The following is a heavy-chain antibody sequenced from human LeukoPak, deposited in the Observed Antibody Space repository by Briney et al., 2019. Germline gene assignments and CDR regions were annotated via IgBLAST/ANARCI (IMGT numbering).Heavy chain of an antibody. Sequence: GGSLRLSCAASGFTFSSYSMNWVRHAPGERLEWVSSISTTSDYIYYADSLKGRLTISRDNAKNSLYLQMNSLRAEDTAVYYCARGGIYSQGFDYWGQGTLVTVSS. CDR3: ARGGIYSQGFDY. D-gene: IGHD6-13*01. V-gene: IGHV3-21*01. CDR2: ISTTSDYI. J-gene: IGHJ4*02. CDR1: GFTFSSYS.